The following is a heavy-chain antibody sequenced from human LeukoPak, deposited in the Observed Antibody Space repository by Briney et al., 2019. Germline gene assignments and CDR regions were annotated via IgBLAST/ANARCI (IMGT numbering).Heavy chain of an antibody. CDR2: IRYDGSNK. CDR3: AKGSSKYGDYINYYGMDV. J-gene: IGHJ6*02. CDR1: GFTFSSYG. D-gene: IGHD4-17*01. V-gene: IGHV3-30*02. Sequence: GGSLRLSCAASGFTFSSYGMHWVRQAPGEGLEWVAFIRYDGSNKYYADSVKGRFTISRDNSKNTLYLQMNSLRAEDTAVYYCAKGSSKYGDYINYYGMDVWGQGTTVTVSS.